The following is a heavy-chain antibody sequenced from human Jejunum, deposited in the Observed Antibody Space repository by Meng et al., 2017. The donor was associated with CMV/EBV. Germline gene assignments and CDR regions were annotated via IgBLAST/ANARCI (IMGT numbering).Heavy chain of an antibody. Sequence: EVSMVESGGGLVKPGESLRLSCAASGFLFSNAWMSWVRQGPGKGLEWVGRIKSKADGETTDYASPVKGRFTISRDDSKNTLYLEMNSLKTEDTAIYYCTTAYGGSFSNWGQGTLVTVSS. V-gene: IGHV3-15*01. J-gene: IGHJ4*02. CDR2: IKSKADGETT. CDR3: TTAYGGSFSN. CDR1: GFLFSNAW. D-gene: IGHD1-26*01.